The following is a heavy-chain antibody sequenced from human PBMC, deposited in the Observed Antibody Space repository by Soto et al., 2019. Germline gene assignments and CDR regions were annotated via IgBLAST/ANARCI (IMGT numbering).Heavy chain of an antibody. CDR1: GFTFSSYG. V-gene: IGHV3-33*01. CDR3: ARDCSGGSCYDFDY. D-gene: IGHD2-15*01. J-gene: IGHJ4*02. CDR2: IWYDGSNK. Sequence: QVQLVESGRGGVQPGRTLRLSCAASGFTFSSYGMHWVRQAPGKGLEWVAVIWYDGSNKYYADSVKGRFTISRDNSKNTLYLQMNSLRAEDTAVYYCARDCSGGSCYDFDYWGQGTLVTVSS.